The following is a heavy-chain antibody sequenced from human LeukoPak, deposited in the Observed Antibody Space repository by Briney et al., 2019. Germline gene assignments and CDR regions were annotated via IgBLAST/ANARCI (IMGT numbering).Heavy chain of an antibody. CDR2: INHSGST. J-gene: IGHJ4*02. CDR1: GGSFSGYY. Sequence: SETLSLTCAVYGGSFSGYYWNWIRQPPGKGLEWIGEINHSGSTNYNPSLKSRVTISVDTSKNQFSLKLSFVTAADTAVYYCARHGGPLVYDSSGYYSDYWGQGTLVTVSS. D-gene: IGHD3-22*01. V-gene: IGHV4-34*01. CDR3: ARHGGPLVYDSSGYYSDY.